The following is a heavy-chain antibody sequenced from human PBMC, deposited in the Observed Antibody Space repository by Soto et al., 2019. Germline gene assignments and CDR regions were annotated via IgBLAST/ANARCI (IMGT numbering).Heavy chain of an antibody. V-gene: IGHV1-18*04. CDR3: AREAAAERNYYGLDV. Sequence: QVQLVQSGPEVRKPGASVKVSCKASGYIFSRYGISWVRQAPGQGLEWMAWISGYNGNTKFGERVQGRVNVTTDTSTITAYVELRSLRSDDTAVYYCAREAAAERNYYGLDVWGQGTTVIVSS. CDR2: ISGYNGNT. D-gene: IGHD6-13*01. CDR1: GYIFSRYG. J-gene: IGHJ6*02.